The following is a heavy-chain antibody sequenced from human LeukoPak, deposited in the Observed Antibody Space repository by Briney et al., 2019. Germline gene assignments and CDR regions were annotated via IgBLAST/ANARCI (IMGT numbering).Heavy chain of an antibody. CDR2: INRNGST. CDR3: ARGTALTKNFDY. Sequence: SETLSLTCAVDGGSFSNYYWSWIRQPPGKGLEWIGEINRNGSTNYNPSLKSRVTISIDTSKNQFSLRLNSATAADTAVYYCARGTALTKNFDYWGQGTLVTVSS. CDR1: GGSFSNYY. D-gene: IGHD4-11*01. J-gene: IGHJ4*02. V-gene: IGHV4-34*01.